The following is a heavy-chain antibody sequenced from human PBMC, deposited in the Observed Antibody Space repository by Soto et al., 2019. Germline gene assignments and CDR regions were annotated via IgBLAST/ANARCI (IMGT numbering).Heavy chain of an antibody. V-gene: IGHV3-30*03. Sequence: QVQLVESGGGVVQPGRSLRLSCAASGFIFSTYSIHWVRQAPGKGLEWVAVTTFDGINKYNADSVKGRFTISRDASKKTVYLQMNSLTTEDTAVYFCARETDGVDVWGQGTTVTVSS. CDR3: ARETDGVDV. J-gene: IGHJ6*02. CDR2: TTFDGINK. CDR1: GFIFSTYS.